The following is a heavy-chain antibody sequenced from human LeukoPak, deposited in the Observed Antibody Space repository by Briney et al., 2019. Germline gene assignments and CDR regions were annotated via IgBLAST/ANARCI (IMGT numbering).Heavy chain of an antibody. J-gene: IGHJ4*02. D-gene: IGHD6-19*01. CDR1: GYTFTGYF. V-gene: IGHV1-2*06. CDR3: ARLNHQTSGWYLDS. CDR2: INPNSGGA. Sequence: ASVKVSCKASGYTFTGYFIHWVRQAPGQGLEWMRRINPNSGGANYAQKFQGSGTMTRDTSISTAYMELNNLRSHDTAVYYCARLNHQTSGWYLDSWGQGSLVIVSS.